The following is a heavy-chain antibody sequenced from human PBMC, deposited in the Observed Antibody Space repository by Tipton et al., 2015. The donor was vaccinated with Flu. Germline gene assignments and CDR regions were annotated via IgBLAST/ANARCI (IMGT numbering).Heavy chain of an antibody. CDR1: GFTYANYV. CDR2: IGATGDPT. Sequence: SLRLSCAASGFTYANYVMTWVRQAPGKGLEWVSAIGATGDPTYYADSVKGRSTISRDTSKNTLYLQMNSLRVEDTALYFCARDAGLGVYDIWGQGTMVTVSS. CDR3: ARDAGLGVYDI. D-gene: IGHD5/OR15-5a*01. J-gene: IGHJ3*02. V-gene: IGHV3-23*01.